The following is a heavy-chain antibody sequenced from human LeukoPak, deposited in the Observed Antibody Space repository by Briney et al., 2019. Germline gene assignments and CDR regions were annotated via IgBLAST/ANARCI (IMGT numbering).Heavy chain of an antibody. D-gene: IGHD3-22*01. Sequence: GGSLRLSCAASGFAFGTYTMNWVSQAPGKGLERVSTISSSSSYIYYGDSVKGRLTISRDNAKNPLYLQMNSLRAEDTAVYYCARAPYDSTGYETPLAFDIWGQGTMVTVSS. CDR1: GFAFGTYT. CDR3: ARAPYDSTGYETPLAFDI. J-gene: IGHJ3*02. CDR2: ISSSSSYI. V-gene: IGHV3-21*01.